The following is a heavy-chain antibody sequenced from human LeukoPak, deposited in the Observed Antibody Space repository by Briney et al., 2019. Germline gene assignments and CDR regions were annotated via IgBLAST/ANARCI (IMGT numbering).Heavy chain of an antibody. CDR1: GFTFSSYS. Sequence: GGSLRLSCAASGFTFSSYSMNWVRQAPGKGLEWVSYISSSSSTICYADSVKGRFTISRDNAKNSLYLQMNSLRAEDTAVYYCASLIVVVIANNWFDPWGQGTLVTVSS. D-gene: IGHD2-21*01. V-gene: IGHV3-48*01. CDR2: ISSSSSTI. J-gene: IGHJ5*02. CDR3: ASLIVVVIANNWFDP.